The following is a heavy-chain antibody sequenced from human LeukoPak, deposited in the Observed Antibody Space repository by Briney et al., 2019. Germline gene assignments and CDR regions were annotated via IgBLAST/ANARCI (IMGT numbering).Heavy chain of an antibody. CDR2: INPNSGTA. Sequence: GASVKVSCKASGYSFSAHYMHWVRQAPGQGLEWMGWINPNSGTANFAQEFQGRVTMTRDTSTSTAYMELTILSSDDTALYYCARSMDTIGTTFDYWGQGTLVTVSS. D-gene: IGHD5-18*01. J-gene: IGHJ4*02. CDR3: ARSMDTIGTTFDY. V-gene: IGHV1-2*02. CDR1: GYSFSAHY.